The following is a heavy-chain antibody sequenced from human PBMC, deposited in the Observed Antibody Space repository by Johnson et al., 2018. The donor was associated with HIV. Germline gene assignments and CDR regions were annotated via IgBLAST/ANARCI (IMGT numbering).Heavy chain of an antibody. Sequence: QVQLVESGGGLVQPGRSLRLSCAASGFTFSSYAMHWVRQAPGKGLEWVAVIWYDGSNKYYADSVKGRFTISRDNSKNTLYLQMNSLRAEDTAVYYCARDLRPAFDIWGQGTMVTVSS. V-gene: IGHV3-30-3*01. J-gene: IGHJ3*02. D-gene: IGHD6-6*01. CDR1: GFTFSSYA. CDR3: ARDLRPAFDI. CDR2: IWYDGSNK.